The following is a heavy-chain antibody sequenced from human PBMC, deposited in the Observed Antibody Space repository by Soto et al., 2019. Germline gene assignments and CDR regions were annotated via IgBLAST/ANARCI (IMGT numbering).Heavy chain of an antibody. CDR1: GGSISSGGYY. D-gene: IGHD3-22*01. Sequence: PSETLSLTCTVSGGSISSGGYYWSWIRQHPGKGLEWIGYIYYSGSTYYNPSLKSRVTISVDTSKNQFSLKLSSVTAADTAVYYCARENDYYDSSGYYVPWGQGTLVTVSS. CDR3: ARENDYYDSSGYYVP. CDR2: IYYSGST. V-gene: IGHV4-31*03. J-gene: IGHJ5*02.